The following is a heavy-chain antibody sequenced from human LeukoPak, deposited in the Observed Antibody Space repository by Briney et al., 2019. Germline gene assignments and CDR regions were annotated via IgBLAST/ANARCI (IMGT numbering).Heavy chain of an antibody. V-gene: IGHV3-66*01. D-gene: IGHD1-26*01. CDR3: AAKGNGYTGIYVFAH. Sequence: GGSLRLSCAASGFSVSVNYMSWVRQAPGKGLEWVSTLFASGYSTYADSVKGRFTISRDNSENTLDLQMNSLRAEDTAVYHCAAKGNGYTGIYVFAHWDQGILVTVSS. CDR1: GFSVSVNY. J-gene: IGHJ4*02. CDR2: LFASGYS.